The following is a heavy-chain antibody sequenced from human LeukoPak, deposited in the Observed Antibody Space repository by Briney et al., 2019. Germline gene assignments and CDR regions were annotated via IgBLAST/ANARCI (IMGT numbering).Heavy chain of an antibody. J-gene: IGHJ4*02. Sequence: SETLSLTCTVSGGSISSSSYYWGWIRQPPGKGLEWIGSIYYSGSTYYNPSLKSRLTIYVDTSKNQFSLKLSSVTAADTAVYYCARHVIMITFGGVIVPEMGYFDYWGQGTLVTVSS. CDR3: ARHVIMITFGGVIVPEMGYFDY. D-gene: IGHD3-16*02. V-gene: IGHV4-39*01. CDR1: GGSISSSSYY. CDR2: IYYSGST.